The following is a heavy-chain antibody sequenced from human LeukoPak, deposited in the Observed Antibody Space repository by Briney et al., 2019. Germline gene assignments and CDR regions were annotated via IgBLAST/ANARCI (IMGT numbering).Heavy chain of an antibody. D-gene: IGHD6-19*01. J-gene: IGHJ6*03. CDR2: INHSGST. CDR1: GGSLSGYY. CDR3: ARVRRVAVAVSHKYYYYYYMDV. Sequence: SETLSLTCAVYGGSLSGYYWSWIRQPPGKGLEWIGEINHSGSTNYNPSLKSRVTISVDTSKNQFTLKLSSVTAADTAVYYCARVRRVAVAVSHKYYYYYYMDVWGKGTTVTVSS. V-gene: IGHV4-34*01.